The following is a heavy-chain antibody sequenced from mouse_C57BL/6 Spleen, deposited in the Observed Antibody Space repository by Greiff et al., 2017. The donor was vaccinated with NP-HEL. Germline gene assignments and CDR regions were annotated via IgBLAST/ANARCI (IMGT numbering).Heavy chain of an antibody. CDR2: IYPRSGNT. CDR1: GYTFTSYG. CDR3: AGYFCAY. V-gene: IGHV1-81*01. J-gene: IGHJ3*01. Sequence: VKLMESGAELARPGASVKLSCKASGYTFTSYGISWVKQRTGQGLEWIGEIYPRSGNTYYNEKFKGKATLTADKSSSTAYMELRSLTSEDSAVYFCAGYFCAYWGQGTLVTVSA.